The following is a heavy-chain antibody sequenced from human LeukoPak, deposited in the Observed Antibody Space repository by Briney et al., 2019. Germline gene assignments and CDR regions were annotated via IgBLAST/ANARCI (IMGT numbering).Heavy chain of an antibody. D-gene: IGHD5-12*01. Sequence: GASVKVSCKASGYTFTSYGISWVRQAPGQGLEWMGWISAYNGNTNYAQKLQGRVTMTTDTSTSTAYMELRSLRSDDTAVYYCARGRADPGGYSPSCYMDLWGRGTLVTVSS. CDR3: ARGRADPGGYSPSCYMDL. V-gene: IGHV1-18*01. CDR1: GYTFTSYG. J-gene: IGHJ2*01. CDR2: ISAYNGNT.